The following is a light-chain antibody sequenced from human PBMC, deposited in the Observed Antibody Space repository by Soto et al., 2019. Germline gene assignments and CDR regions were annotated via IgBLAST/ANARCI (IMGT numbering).Light chain of an antibody. CDR3: QQYNIWPPVYT. J-gene: IGKJ2*01. CDR1: QSVGSK. CDR2: DTS. Sequence: EIVMTQSPATLSVSPGEGATLSCRASQSVGSKVAWYQQRPGQAPRLLIYDTSTRATGIAARFSGSGSGTEFTLTISSLQSEDFAVYYCQQYNIWPPVYTFGQGTKLEIK. V-gene: IGKV3D-15*01.